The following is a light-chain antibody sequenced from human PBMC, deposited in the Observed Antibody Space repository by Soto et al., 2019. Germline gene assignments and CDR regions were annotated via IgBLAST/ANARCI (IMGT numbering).Light chain of an antibody. CDR3: QQRSNWPVIT. CDR1: QSVSSY. CDR2: DAS. V-gene: IGKV3-11*01. Sequence: EIVLTQSPATLSLSPGERATLSCRASQSVSSYLAWYQQKPGQAPRLLIYDASNRATGIPARFSGSGSGTDFTLTFSSLEPEDFAVYYCQQRSNWPVITFGQGTRLEIK. J-gene: IGKJ5*01.